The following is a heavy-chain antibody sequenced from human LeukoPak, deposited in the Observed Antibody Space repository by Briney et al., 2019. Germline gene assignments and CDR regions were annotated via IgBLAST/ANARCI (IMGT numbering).Heavy chain of an antibody. CDR1: RFTFSSFD. Sequence: GGSLRLSCAASRFTFSSFDLNWVRQAPGKGLEWVAYISGSGTTIYYADSVKGRFTISRDNAKNSLYLHMNSLRAEDTAVYYCARELAVAATATFESWAQGTLATVTS. V-gene: IGHV3-48*03. CDR2: ISGSGTTI. J-gene: IGHJ1*01. CDR3: ARELAVAATATFES. D-gene: IGHD6-19*01.